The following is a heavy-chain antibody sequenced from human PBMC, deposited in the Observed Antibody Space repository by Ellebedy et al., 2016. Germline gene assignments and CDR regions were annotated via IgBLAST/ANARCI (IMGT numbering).Heavy chain of an antibody. CDR3: ARPFGQMDVMGAPVRPVYSMDV. CDR2: INHSGST. Sequence: SETLSLTXTVSGGSISSSSYYWGWIRQSPGKGLEWIGEINHSGSTNYNPSLKSRVIISIDTSKNQFSLKLTSVTAADTAVYYCARPFGQMDVMGAPVRPVYSMDVWGKGTTVTVSS. V-gene: IGHV4-39*07. D-gene: IGHD1-26*01. J-gene: IGHJ6*03. CDR1: GGSISSSSYY.